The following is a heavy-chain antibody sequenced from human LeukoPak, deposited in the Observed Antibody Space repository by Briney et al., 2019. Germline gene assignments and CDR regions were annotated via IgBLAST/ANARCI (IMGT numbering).Heavy chain of an antibody. CDR3: ARQGERRYYISGGLWSPQRGIEPPPNNAFDV. CDR1: GYSFSNYW. CDR2: IYPGDSDT. V-gene: IGHV5-51*01. Sequence: KYGESLKISCKGSGYSFSNYWIAWVRQMPGKGLEWMGIIYPGDSDTRYSPSFQGQVTISVDKSISTAYLQWSSLKASDTAIYYCARQGERRYYISGGLWSPQRGIEPPPNNAFDVWGQGTMATISS. D-gene: IGHD3-10*01. J-gene: IGHJ3*01.